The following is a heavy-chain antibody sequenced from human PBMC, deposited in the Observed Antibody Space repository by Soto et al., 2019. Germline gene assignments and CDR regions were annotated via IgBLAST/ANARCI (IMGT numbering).Heavy chain of an antibody. D-gene: IGHD5-18*01. J-gene: IGHJ3*02. CDR3: ARDSRIQLWPRVAFDI. Sequence: SVKVSCKASGGTFSSYAISWVRQAPGQGLEWMGGIIPIFGTANYAQKFQGRVTITADESTSTAYMELSSLRSEDTAVYYCARDSRIQLWPRVAFDIWGQGTMVTVSS. CDR1: GGTFSSYA. CDR2: IIPIFGTA. V-gene: IGHV1-69*13.